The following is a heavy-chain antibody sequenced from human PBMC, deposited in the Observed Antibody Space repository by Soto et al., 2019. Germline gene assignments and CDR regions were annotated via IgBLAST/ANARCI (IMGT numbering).Heavy chain of an antibody. CDR3: ARDRGSYALDY. Sequence: QVQLVQSGAEVKKPGASVKVSCKASGYTFTSYGISSVRQAPGQGLEWMGWISANNGNTNYAQKLKGRVTMTTDTSTSTAHMELRSLRSDDTAVYYCARDRGSYALDYWGQGTLVTVSS. J-gene: IGHJ4*02. CDR1: GYTFTSYG. D-gene: IGHD1-26*01. V-gene: IGHV1-18*01. CDR2: ISANNGNT.